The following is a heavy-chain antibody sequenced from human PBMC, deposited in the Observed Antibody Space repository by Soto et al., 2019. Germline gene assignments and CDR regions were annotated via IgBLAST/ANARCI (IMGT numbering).Heavy chain of an antibody. CDR3: ARAGDYDFWSGYSNDAFDI. Sequence: SETLSLTCTVSSGSMSGYYCNWIRQPPGKGLGWIGYIYYSGSTNYNPCLKSRVTISVDTSKNQFSLKLSSVTAADTAVYYCARAGDYDFWSGYSNDAFDIWGQGTMVTVSS. V-gene: IGHV4-59*01. D-gene: IGHD3-3*01. J-gene: IGHJ3*02. CDR1: SGSMSGYY. CDR2: IYYSGST.